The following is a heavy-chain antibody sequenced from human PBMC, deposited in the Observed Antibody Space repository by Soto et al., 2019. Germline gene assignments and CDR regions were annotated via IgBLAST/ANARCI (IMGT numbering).Heavy chain of an antibody. Sequence: SETLSLTCAVYGGSVNGYYWNWIRQPPGKGLEWIGEINHTGGTHYNPSLKSRVTMSVDTSKNQFSLRLSSVTAADMAIYYCATRITVFGLLIPPFDPWGQGTQVTVSS. J-gene: IGHJ5*02. CDR3: ATRITVFGLLIPPFDP. V-gene: IGHV4-34*01. CDR2: INHTGGT. D-gene: IGHD3-3*01. CDR1: GGSVNGYY.